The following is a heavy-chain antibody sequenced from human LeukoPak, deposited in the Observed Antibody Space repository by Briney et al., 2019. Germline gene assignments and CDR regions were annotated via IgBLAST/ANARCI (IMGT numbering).Heavy chain of an antibody. J-gene: IGHJ2*01. Sequence: GGSLRLSCAASGLTFGNHAMHWVPQAPGRGREWVSVMSSDGSHQYYADSVKGRFTIYRDNSKNTLLLQLNSLRPEDAAVYFCARDFKSGGVSWYFDLWGRGTLVTVSS. CDR1: GLTFGNHA. V-gene: IGHV3-30-3*01. D-gene: IGHD5/OR15-5a*01. CDR2: MSSDGSHQ. CDR3: ARDFKSGGVSWYFDL.